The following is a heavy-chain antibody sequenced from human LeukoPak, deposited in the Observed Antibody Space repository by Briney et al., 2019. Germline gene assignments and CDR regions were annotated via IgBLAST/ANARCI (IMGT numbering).Heavy chain of an antibody. D-gene: IGHD6-13*01. CDR2: IYYSGST. Sequence: SETLSLTCTLSGGSISSSSYYWGWLRQPPGKGLEWIGSIYYSGSTYYNPSLKSRVTISVNTSKNQFSLMLSSVGAAGPAVYSRAPGSWYNWFDPWGQGTRVTVSS. V-gene: IGHV4-39*01. CDR1: GGSISSSSYY. CDR3: APGSWYNWFDP. J-gene: IGHJ5*02.